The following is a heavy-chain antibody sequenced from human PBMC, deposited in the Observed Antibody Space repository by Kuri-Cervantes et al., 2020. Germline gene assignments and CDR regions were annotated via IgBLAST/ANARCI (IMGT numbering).Heavy chain of an antibody. CDR3: ARDLGWFGPMDV. V-gene: IGHV3-7*01. D-gene: IGHD3-10*01. CDR1: GFTVSSNY. CDR2: IKQDGSEK. J-gene: IGHJ6*02. Sequence: GGSLRLSCAASGFTVSSNYMSWVRRAPGKGLEWVANIKQDGSEKDYVDSVKGRFTISRDNSKNALYLQMNSLRAEDTAVYYCARDLGWFGPMDVWGQGTTVTVSS.